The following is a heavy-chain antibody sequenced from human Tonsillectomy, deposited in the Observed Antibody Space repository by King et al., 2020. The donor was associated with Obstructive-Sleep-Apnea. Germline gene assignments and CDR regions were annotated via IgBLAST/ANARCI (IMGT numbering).Heavy chain of an antibody. V-gene: IGHV4-59*01. CDR1: GGSISGFY. CDR3: ARLRGGYDLIKYNWFDP. CDR2: ISYSGSP. J-gene: IGHJ5*02. D-gene: IGHD5-12*01. Sequence: LQLHESGPGLVKPSETLSLTCTVSGGSISGFYWSWIRQPPGKGLEGIGYISYSGSPNKNPSLQRRVTIFVDTSKKQFSLKLSSLTAADTAVYYCARLRGGYDLIKYNWFDPWGQGTLVTVSS.